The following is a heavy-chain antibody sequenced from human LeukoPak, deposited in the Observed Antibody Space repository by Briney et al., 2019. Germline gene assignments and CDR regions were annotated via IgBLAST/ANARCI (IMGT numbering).Heavy chain of an antibody. CDR1: GFTFSSYG. CDR2: IRYDGSNK. CDR3: AKVRYGDIVVVPAAPFFDY. J-gene: IGHJ4*02. V-gene: IGHV3-30*02. D-gene: IGHD2-2*01. Sequence: GGSLRLSCAASGFTFSSYGMHWVRQAPGKGLEWVAFIRYDGSNKYYADSVKGRFTISRDNSKNTLYLQMNSLRAEDTAVYYCAKVRYGDIVVVPAAPFFDYWGQGTLVTVSS.